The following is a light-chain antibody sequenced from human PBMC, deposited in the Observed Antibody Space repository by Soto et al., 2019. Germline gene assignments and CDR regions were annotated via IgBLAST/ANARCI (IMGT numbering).Light chain of an antibody. CDR2: DVS. V-gene: IGLV2-14*03. CDR3: SSYTTSNTRQFF. Sequence: QSALTQPASVSGSPGQSITISCTGTSSDVGDYNYVSWYQHHLGKAPKLIIYDVSDRPSGVSIPFSGSKSDNTASLTISGLQPEDEADYPRSSYTTSNTRQFFFGTGTKVTVL. CDR1: SSDVGDYNY. J-gene: IGLJ1*01.